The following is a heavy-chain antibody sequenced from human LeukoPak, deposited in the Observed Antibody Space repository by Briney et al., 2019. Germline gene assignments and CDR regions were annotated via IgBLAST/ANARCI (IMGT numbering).Heavy chain of an antibody. CDR1: GFTFSDYY. J-gene: IGHJ4*02. CDR3: ASDPLVGAMDY. V-gene: IGHV3-11*01. D-gene: IGHD1-26*01. CDR2: ISRGGNTI. Sequence: GGSLRLSCAASGFTFSDYYMSWIRQAPGKGLEWVSFISRGGNTIYNAYSVKGGFTVFRDNAKKSLYMQINIPTAEDTAVFYRASDPLVGAMDYWGQGTLVTVSS.